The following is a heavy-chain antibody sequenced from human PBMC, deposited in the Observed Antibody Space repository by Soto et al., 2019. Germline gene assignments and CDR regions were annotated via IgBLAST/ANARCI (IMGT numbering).Heavy chain of an antibody. CDR3: ARGIATGQLDP. D-gene: IGHD6-13*01. CDR1: GYTFTTYT. V-gene: IGHV1-3*01. Sequence: GSVKVSCKASGYTFTTYTMNWVRQAPGQSLEWMGWINPVNGNTKSSQKFQDRVIITRDTSASTAYMELRSLRSEDTAVYYCARGIATGQLDPWGQGTLVTVSS. CDR2: INPVNGNT. J-gene: IGHJ5*02.